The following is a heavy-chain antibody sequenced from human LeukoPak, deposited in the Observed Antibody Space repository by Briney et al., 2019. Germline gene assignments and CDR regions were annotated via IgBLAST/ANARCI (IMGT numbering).Heavy chain of an antibody. J-gene: IGHJ1*01. D-gene: IGHD6-19*01. CDR2: VYYGGTT. Sequence: SETLSLTCTVSGGPISSPNHFWGWVRQPPGKGLEWIGSVYYGGTTYSNPSLKSRVTMSADTSKNQFSLTLSSVTAADTAVYYCARVVAGTKDFQHWGQGTLVTVPS. CDR1: GGPISSPNHF. CDR3: ARVVAGTKDFQH. V-gene: IGHV4-39*01.